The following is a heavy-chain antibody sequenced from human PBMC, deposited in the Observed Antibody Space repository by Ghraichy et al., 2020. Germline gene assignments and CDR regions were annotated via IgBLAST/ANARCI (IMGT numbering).Heavy chain of an antibody. CDR1: GFTFSSYA. Sequence: GESLNISCAASGFTFSSYAMHWVRQAPGKGLEWVAVISYDGSNKYYADSVKGRFTISRDNSKNTLYLQMNSLRAEDTAVYYCARSPPDYYDSRVPFDYWGQGTLVTVSS. J-gene: IGHJ4*02. CDR3: ARSPPDYYDSRVPFDY. CDR2: ISYDGSNK. D-gene: IGHD3-22*01. V-gene: IGHV3-30*04.